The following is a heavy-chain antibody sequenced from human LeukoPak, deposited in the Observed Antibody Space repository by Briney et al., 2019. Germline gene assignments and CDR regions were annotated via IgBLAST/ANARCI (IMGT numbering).Heavy chain of an antibody. CDR1: GYTFTSYY. CDR3: ARPLAPVMLNAFDI. CDR2: INPSGGST. J-gene: IGHJ3*02. D-gene: IGHD2-8*01. Sequence: ASVKVSCKASGYTFTSYYIHWLRQAPGQGLEWLGLINPSGGSTDYAQKFQGRVTVTRDTSTSTVYMELSSLRSEDTAIYYCARPLAPVMLNAFDIWGQGTMVTVSS. V-gene: IGHV1-46*01.